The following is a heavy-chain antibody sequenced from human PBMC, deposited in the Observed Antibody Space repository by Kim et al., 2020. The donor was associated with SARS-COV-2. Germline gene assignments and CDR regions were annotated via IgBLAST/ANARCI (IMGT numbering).Heavy chain of an antibody. D-gene: IGHD3-22*01. Sequence: SVKVSCKASGGTFSSYAISWVRQAPGQGLEWMGGIIPIFGTANYAQKFQGRVTITADESTSTAYMALSSLRSEDTAVYYCARVAKEGDSSGPYYYYYYMDVWGKGTTVTVSS. CDR1: GGTFSSYA. V-gene: IGHV1-69*13. CDR2: IIPIFGTA. CDR3: ARVAKEGDSSGPYYYYYYMDV. J-gene: IGHJ6*03.